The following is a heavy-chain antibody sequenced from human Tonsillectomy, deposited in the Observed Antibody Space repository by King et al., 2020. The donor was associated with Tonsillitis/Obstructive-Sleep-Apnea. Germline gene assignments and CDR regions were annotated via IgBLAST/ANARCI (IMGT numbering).Heavy chain of an antibody. CDR3: ARTRDGYNYGY. V-gene: IGHV4-31*02. CDR2: SYYSGST. Sequence: RQQPKNNMDWIGYSYYSGSTYYNPSLKSRVTISVDTSKNQFSLKLSSVTAADTAVYYCARTRDGYNYGYWGQGTLVTVSS. D-gene: IGHD5-24*01. J-gene: IGHJ4*02.